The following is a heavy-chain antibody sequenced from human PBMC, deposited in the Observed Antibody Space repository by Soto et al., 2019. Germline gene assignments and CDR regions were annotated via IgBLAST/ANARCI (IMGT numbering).Heavy chain of an antibody. J-gene: IGHJ4*02. Sequence: SETLSLTCTVSGGSISTGDYYWSWIRQPPGKGLEWIGYIYHSGSTYYTPSLKSRVTISVDTSKNQFSLKLSSVTAADTAVYYCATDHALAGTSVSDHWGQGTLVTVSS. CDR2: IYHSGST. V-gene: IGHV4-30-4*01. CDR1: GGSISTGDYY. CDR3: ATDHALAGTSVSDH. D-gene: IGHD1-7*01.